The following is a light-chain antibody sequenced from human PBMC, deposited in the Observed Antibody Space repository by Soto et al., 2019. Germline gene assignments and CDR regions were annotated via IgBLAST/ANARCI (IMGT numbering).Light chain of an antibody. CDR2: AAS. J-gene: IGKJ1*01. CDR3: QKYDSAPPT. CDR1: QGITNY. Sequence: DIQMTQSPSSLSASVGDRVTITCRASQGITNYLAWYQQKPGKVPTLLIYAASTLQSGVPSRFSGSGSGTDFTLTISSLQPEDVASYYCQKYDSAPPTFGQGTKVEIK. V-gene: IGKV1-27*01.